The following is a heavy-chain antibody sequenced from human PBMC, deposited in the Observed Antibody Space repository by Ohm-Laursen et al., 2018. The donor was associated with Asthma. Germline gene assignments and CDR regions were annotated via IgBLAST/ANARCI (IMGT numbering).Heavy chain of an antibody. CDR2: IWYDGSNK. J-gene: IGHJ2*01. CDR1: GFTFSSYG. Sequence: RSLRLSCAASGFTFSSYGMHWVRQAPGKGLEWVAVIWYDGSNKYYPDSVKGRFTISRDNSKNTLYLQMNSLRAEDTAVYYCATPYYYDSSGSDWYFDLWGRGTLVTVSS. V-gene: IGHV3-33*08. CDR3: ATPYYYDSSGSDWYFDL. D-gene: IGHD3-22*01.